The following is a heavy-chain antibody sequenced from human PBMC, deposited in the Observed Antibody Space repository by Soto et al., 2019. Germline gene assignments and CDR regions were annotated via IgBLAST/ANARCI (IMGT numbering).Heavy chain of an antibody. CDR3: AKNKRYCTSTTCPPYYGMDV. CDR2: ISYDGSNK. V-gene: IGHV3-30*18. CDR1: GFTFSSYG. J-gene: IGHJ6*02. D-gene: IGHD2-2*01. Sequence: QVQLVESGGGVVQPGRSLRLSCAASGFTFSSYGMHWVRQAPGKGLEWVAVISYDGSNKYFADSVKGRFTISRDNSNNMLYLQMNGLRGADTAVYYCAKNKRYCTSTTCPPYYGMDVWGQGTTVTVSS.